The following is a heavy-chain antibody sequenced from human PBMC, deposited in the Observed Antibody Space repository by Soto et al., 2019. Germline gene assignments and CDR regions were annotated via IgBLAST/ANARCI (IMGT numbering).Heavy chain of an antibody. D-gene: IGHD5-18*01. CDR2: INHSGST. J-gene: IGHJ3*02. CDR3: ARRGYSYGFRAFDI. CDR1: GGSFSGYY. Sequence: QVQLQQWGAGLLKPSETLSLTCAVYGGSFSGYYWSWIRQPPGKGLEWIGEINHSGSTNYNPSLKSQVTISVDTSKNQFSLKLSSVTAADTAVYDCARRGYSYGFRAFDIWGQGTMVTVSS. V-gene: IGHV4-34*01.